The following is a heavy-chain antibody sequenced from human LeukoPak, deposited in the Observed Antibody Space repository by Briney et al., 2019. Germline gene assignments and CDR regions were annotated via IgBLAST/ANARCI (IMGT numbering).Heavy chain of an antibody. Sequence: PPETLSLTCTVSGGATSSSNYYWAWIRQPPGKGLEWMGSIFYSGTTHYNPSLKSRVTISIDTSKNQFSLKLSSVSAADTSVYYCARLSNYGGHSGDGYWGQGTLVTVSS. J-gene: IGHJ4*02. D-gene: IGHD4-23*01. CDR1: GGATSSSNYY. CDR3: ARLSNYGGHSGDGY. V-gene: IGHV4-39*01. CDR2: IFYSGTT.